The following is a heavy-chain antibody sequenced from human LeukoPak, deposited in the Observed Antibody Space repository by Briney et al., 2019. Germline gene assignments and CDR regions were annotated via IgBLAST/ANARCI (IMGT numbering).Heavy chain of an antibody. V-gene: IGHV3-48*02. CDR2: ISSSSSTI. CDR3: ARMDNVLLRPYFQH. D-gene: IGHD3-10*01. Sequence: GGSLRLSCAASGFTFSTYIMNWVRQAPGKGLEWVSYISSSSSTIYYADSVKGRFTISRDNAKNSLYLQMNSLRDEDTAVYYCARMDNVLLRPYFQHWGQGTLVTVSS. CDR1: GFTFSTYI. J-gene: IGHJ1*01.